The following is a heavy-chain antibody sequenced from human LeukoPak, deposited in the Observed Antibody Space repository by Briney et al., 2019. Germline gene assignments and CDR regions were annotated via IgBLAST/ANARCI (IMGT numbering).Heavy chain of an antibody. CDR1: GFTFSDYS. J-gene: IGHJ5*02. CDR3: ARIHKYTSAWGWFDP. Sequence: GGALRLSCAASGFTFSDYSMTWIRQAPGKGLEWISYISSSGDSASYADSVKGRVTTTRDNDRKSLYLQLSSLGAEDTAVYFCARIHKYTSAWGWFDPWGQGTLVTVSS. V-gene: IGHV3-11*03. CDR2: ISSSGDSA. D-gene: IGHD6-19*01.